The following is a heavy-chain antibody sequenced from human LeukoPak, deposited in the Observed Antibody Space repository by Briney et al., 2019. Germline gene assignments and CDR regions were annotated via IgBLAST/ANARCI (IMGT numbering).Heavy chain of an antibody. Sequence: GESLKISCKGSGYSFTSYWIGWVCQMPGKGLEWMGIIYPGDSDTRYSPSFQGQVTISADKSISTAYLQWSSLKASDTAMYYRARNGDSSGWNYDYWGQGTLVTVSS. CDR1: GYSFTSYW. CDR3: ARNGDSSGWNYDY. CDR2: IYPGDSDT. V-gene: IGHV5-51*01. D-gene: IGHD6-19*01. J-gene: IGHJ4*02.